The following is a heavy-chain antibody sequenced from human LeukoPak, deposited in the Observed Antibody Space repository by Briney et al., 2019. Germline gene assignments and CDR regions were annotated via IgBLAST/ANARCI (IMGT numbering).Heavy chain of an antibody. J-gene: IGHJ5*02. CDR2: INHSGST. CDR1: GFTFSSYE. V-gene: IGHV4-34*01. D-gene: IGHD3-10*01. Sequence: GSLRLSCAASGFTFSSYEMNWVRQAPGKGLEWIGEINHSGSTNYNPSLKSRVTISVDTSKNQFSLKLSSVTAADTAVYYCARGVYYYGSGSYIGWFDPWGQGTLVTVSS. CDR3: ARGVYYYGSGSYIGWFDP.